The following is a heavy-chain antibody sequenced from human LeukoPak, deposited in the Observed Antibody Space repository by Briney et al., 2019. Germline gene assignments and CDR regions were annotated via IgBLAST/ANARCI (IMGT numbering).Heavy chain of an antibody. J-gene: IGHJ4*02. CDR2: IIPIFGTA. V-gene: IGHV1-69*05. CDR1: GGTFSSYA. D-gene: IGHD4-17*01. CDR3: ARARTVTHRFDY. Sequence: SVKVSCKASGGTFSSYAISWVRQAPGQGLEWMGGIIPIFGTANYAQKFQGRVTITTDESTSTAYMELSNLRSEDTAVYYCARARTVTHRFDYWGQGTLVTVSS.